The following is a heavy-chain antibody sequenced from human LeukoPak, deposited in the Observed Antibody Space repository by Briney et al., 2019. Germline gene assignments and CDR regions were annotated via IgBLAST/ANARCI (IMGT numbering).Heavy chain of an antibody. CDR3: AKDGEAVAGTASAY. J-gene: IGHJ4*02. Sequence: GGSLRLSCAASGFTFSSYAMTWVRQAPGKGLEWVSCISGSGDNTYYPDSVKGRFTISRDNSKNTLYLQMNSLRAEDTAVYYCAKDGEAVAGTASAYWGQGTLVTVSS. D-gene: IGHD6-19*01. CDR2: ISGSGDNT. V-gene: IGHV3-23*01. CDR1: GFTFSSYA.